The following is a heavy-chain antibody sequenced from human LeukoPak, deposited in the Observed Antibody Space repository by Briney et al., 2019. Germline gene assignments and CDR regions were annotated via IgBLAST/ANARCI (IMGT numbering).Heavy chain of an antibody. J-gene: IGHJ4*02. CDR3: ARDSPVAAPLFDY. CDR2: ISSGGGTI. CDR1: GFIFSSYS. Sequence: PGGSLRLSCAASGFIFSSYSMNWVRQAPGKGLEWVSYISSGGGTIYYADSVKGRFTISRDNAKNSLYLQMNSLRAEDTAIYYCARDSPVAAPLFDYWGQGTLVTVSS. D-gene: IGHD6-19*01. V-gene: IGHV3-48*01.